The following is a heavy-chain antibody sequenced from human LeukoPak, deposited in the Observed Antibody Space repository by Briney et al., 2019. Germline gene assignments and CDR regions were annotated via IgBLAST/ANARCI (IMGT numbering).Heavy chain of an antibody. J-gene: IGHJ4*02. V-gene: IGHV4-30-2*01. D-gene: IGHD3-22*01. CDR2: IYHSGTT. CDR1: GGSISSAGHY. Sequence: SETLSLTCTVSGGSISSAGHYWSWIRQPPGKGLEWIGYIYHSGTTYYNPSLKSRVTISVDRSKNQFSLRLSSVTAADTAVYYCASGRDLYYYDSSGLDYWGQGTLVTVSS. CDR3: ASGRDLYYYDSSGLDY.